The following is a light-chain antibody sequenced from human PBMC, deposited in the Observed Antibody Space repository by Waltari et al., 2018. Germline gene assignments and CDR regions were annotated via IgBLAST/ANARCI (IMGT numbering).Light chain of an antibody. Sequence: VLTQSPGTLSLSPGERAILSCRASQSVSSSSLVWYQQKPGQTPRLLIYGASSRATGIPERFSGSGSGTDFTLTISSLEPEDFAMYYCQQYDSAVLTFGGGTKVEIK. J-gene: IGKJ4*01. CDR2: GAS. CDR3: QQYDSAVLT. CDR1: QSVSSSS. V-gene: IGKV3-20*01.